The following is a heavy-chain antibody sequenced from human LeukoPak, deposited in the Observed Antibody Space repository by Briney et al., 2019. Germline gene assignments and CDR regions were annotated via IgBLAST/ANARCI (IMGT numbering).Heavy chain of an antibody. CDR2: IYPGDSDT. Sequence: GESLKISCQGSGYSFTGYWIGGVRQMPGKGLEWMGIIYPGDSDTRYSPSFQGQVTISADKSISTAYLQSSSLKASDTAMYYCARSGRTGTTPYDYGGQGTLATVSS. J-gene: IGHJ4*02. CDR1: GYSFTGYW. CDR3: ARSGRTGTTPYDY. D-gene: IGHD1-1*01. V-gene: IGHV5-51*01.